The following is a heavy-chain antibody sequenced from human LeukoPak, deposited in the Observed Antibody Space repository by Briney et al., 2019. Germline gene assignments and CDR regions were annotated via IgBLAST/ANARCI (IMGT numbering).Heavy chain of an antibody. D-gene: IGHD6-13*01. J-gene: IGHJ4*01. CDR3: ARGPQQVALSAFDV. CDR2: INHSGST. CDR1: GGSFSGHY. Sequence: PSETLSLTCAVYGGSFSGHYWSWIRQSPGKGLEWIGEINHSGSTSYNPSLESRVTKGVDTSKNQFSLKLTSVTAADTAVYYCARGPQQVALSAFDVWGRGTPVTASS. V-gene: IGHV4-34*01.